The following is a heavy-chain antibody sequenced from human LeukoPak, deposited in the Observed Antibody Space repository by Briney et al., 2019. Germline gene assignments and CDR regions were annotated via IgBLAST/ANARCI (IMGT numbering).Heavy chain of an antibody. CDR1: GDSVSSNSGA. D-gene: IGHD1-1*01. CDR3: ARVNAGVFDY. CDR2: TYYTSKWYS. J-gene: IGHJ4*02. V-gene: IGHV6-1*01. Sequence: SQTLSLTCAISGDSVSSNSGAWNWIRQSPSRGLEWLGRTYYTSKWYSEYALSVKGRITVNPDTSKNQFSLQLSSVTPEDTAVYYCARVNAGVFDYWGQGTLVTVSS.